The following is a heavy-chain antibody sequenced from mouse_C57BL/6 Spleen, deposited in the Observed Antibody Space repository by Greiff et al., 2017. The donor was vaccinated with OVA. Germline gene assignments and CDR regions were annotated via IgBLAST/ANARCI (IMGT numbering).Heavy chain of an antibody. CDR1: GYTFTSYW. CDR2: IYPSDSET. Sequence: QVQLQQPGAELVRPGSSVKLSCKASGYTFTSYWMDWVKQRPGQGLEWIGNIYPSDSETHYNQKFKDKATLTVDKSSSTAYMQLSSLTSEDSAVYYCARDYGSSEGYFDYWGKGTTLTVSS. D-gene: IGHD1-1*01. V-gene: IGHV1-61*01. J-gene: IGHJ2*01. CDR3: ARDYGSSEGYFDY.